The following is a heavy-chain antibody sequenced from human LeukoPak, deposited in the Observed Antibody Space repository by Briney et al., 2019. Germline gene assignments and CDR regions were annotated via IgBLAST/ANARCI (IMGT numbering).Heavy chain of an antibody. CDR1: GFTFSSYS. J-gene: IGHJ4*02. Sequence: KSGGSLRLSCAASGFTFSSYSMNWVRQAPGKGLEWVSYISSRSDYIYYADSVKGRFTISRDNAKNSLYLQMNSLRAEDTAVYYCARVLDDGYWGQGTLVTVSS. CDR2: ISSRSDYI. D-gene: IGHD3-3*01. V-gene: IGHV3-21*05. CDR3: ARVLDDGY.